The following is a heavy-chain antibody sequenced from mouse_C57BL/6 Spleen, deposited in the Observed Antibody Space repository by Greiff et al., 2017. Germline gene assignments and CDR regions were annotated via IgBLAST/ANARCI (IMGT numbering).Heavy chain of an antibody. CDR2: IDPETGGT. CDR1: GYTFTDYE. Sequence: VQLQQSGAELVRPGASVTLSCKASGYTFTDYEMHWVKQTPVHGLEWIGAIDPETGGTAYNQKFKGKAILTADKSSSTAYMELRSLTSEDSAVYYCTRGYDYDEGPIWYAMDYWGQGTSVTVSS. CDR3: TRGYDYDEGPIWYAMDY. V-gene: IGHV1-15*01. J-gene: IGHJ4*01. D-gene: IGHD2-4*01.